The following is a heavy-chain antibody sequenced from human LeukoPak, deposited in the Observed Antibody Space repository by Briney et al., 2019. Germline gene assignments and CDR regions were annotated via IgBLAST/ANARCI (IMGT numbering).Heavy chain of an antibody. Sequence: SETLSLTCAVYGGSFSGYYWSWLRQPPGKGLEGIGKINHGRGNNYNQSLKSRVTISVDTSKTQFSLTLSSVTAADTAVSYCARGGRFRPLWLVSVYFDYWGQGTLVTVSS. J-gene: IGHJ4*02. CDR2: INHGRGN. CDR3: ARGGRFRPLWLVSVYFDY. CDR1: GGSFSGYY. D-gene: IGHD6-19*01. V-gene: IGHV4-34*01.